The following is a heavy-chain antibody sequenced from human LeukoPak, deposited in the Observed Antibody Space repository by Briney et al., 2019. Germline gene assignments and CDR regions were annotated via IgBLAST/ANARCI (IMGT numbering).Heavy chain of an antibody. V-gene: IGHV3-23*01. D-gene: IGHD4-17*01. CDR3: AKISTVTENFHH. Sequence: GGPLSLSCEASEFAFGNYPMVWSPQAPGKGLDWVSSIDSSGSYTPSADSVKGRFTISRDNSENTVYLQMNSLRAEDTAVYSCAKISTVTENFHHWGQGTLVTVSS. CDR2: IDSSGSYT. CDR1: EFAFGNYP. J-gene: IGHJ4*02.